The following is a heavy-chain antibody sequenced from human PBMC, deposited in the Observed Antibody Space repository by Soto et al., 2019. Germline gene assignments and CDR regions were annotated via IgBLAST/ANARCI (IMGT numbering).Heavy chain of an antibody. CDR2: IYYSGST. Sequence: SETLSLTCSVSGGSISSSSYFWGWIRQPPGKGLEWIGSIYYSGSTYYNPSLKSRVTVSLDTSKNQFSLNLSSVTAADTAVYYCARHPSDFWFDPWGQGTLVTVS. CDR3: ARHPSDFWFDP. CDR1: GGSISSSSYF. J-gene: IGHJ5*02. V-gene: IGHV4-39*01. D-gene: IGHD2-21*02.